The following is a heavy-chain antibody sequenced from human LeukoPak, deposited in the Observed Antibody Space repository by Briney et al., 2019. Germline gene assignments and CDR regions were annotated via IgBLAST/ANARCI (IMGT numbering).Heavy chain of an antibody. J-gene: IGHJ5*02. CDR3: VREAGYCASVCLKSNWFDP. V-gene: IGHV3-23*01. CDR1: GFPFSNHA. Sequence: GGSLRLSCAASGFPFSNHAMSWVRQPPGKGLEWVSAFSNGNTYYADSVRGRFTISRDDSKNMVYLQMNSLRGEDTARYYCVREAGYCASVCLKSNWFDPWGQGTLVTVSS. CDR2: FSNGNT. D-gene: IGHD2-21*02.